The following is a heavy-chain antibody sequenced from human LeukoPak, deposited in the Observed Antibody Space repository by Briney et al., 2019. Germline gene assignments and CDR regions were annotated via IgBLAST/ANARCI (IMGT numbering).Heavy chain of an antibody. CDR3: ARVRKTDEDSSGWYDY. D-gene: IGHD6-19*01. CDR2: INPNSGGT. Sequence: ASVKVSCKASGYTFTGYYMHWVRQAPGQGLEWMGWINPNSGGTNYAQKFQGRVTMTRDTSISTAYMELSRLRSDDTAVYYCARVRKTDEDSSGWYDYWGQGTLVTVSS. CDR1: GYTFTGYY. V-gene: IGHV1-2*02. J-gene: IGHJ4*02.